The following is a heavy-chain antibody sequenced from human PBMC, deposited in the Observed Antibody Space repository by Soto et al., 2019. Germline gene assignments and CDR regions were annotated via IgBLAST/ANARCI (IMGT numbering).Heavy chain of an antibody. CDR3: AREGRHYDFWSGYFGY. CDR2: IYYSGST. D-gene: IGHD3-3*01. V-gene: IGHV4-59*01. Sequence: PSETLSLTCTVSGGSISSYYWSWIRQPPGKGLEWIGYIYYSGSTNYNPSLKSRVTISVDTSKNQFSLKLSSVTAADTAVYYCAREGRHYDFWSGYFGYWGQGTLVTVSS. CDR1: GGSISSYY. J-gene: IGHJ4*02.